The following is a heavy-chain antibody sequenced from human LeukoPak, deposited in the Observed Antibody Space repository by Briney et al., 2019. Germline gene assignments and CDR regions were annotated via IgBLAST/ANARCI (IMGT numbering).Heavy chain of an antibody. J-gene: IGHJ5*02. CDR1: GGSISSYY. D-gene: IGHD3-22*01. Sequence: SETLSLTCTVSGGSISSYYWSWIRQPPGKGLEWIGYIYYSGSTNYNPSLKSRVTISVDTSKNQFSLKLSSVTAADTAVYYCARDLGRDDSSGFGDNWFDPWGQGTLVTVSS. CDR3: ARDLGRDDSSGFGDNWFDP. CDR2: IYYSGST. V-gene: IGHV4-59*01.